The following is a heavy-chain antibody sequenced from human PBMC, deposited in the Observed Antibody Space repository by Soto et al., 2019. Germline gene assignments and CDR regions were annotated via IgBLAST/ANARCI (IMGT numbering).Heavy chain of an antibody. CDR1: GDSISRFY. J-gene: IGHJ4*02. CDR3: ARDDTTGGFDF. D-gene: IGHD1-1*01. V-gene: IGHV4-59*01. CDR2: ISHSGST. Sequence: QVQLQESGPGLVKPSQTLSLTCTVSGDSISRFYWNWIRQPPGKGLEWIGYISHSGSTNYNPSLQSRVTISADTSKNQFSLKLSSVTAADTVVYYCARDDTTGGFDFWGQGTLVTVSS.